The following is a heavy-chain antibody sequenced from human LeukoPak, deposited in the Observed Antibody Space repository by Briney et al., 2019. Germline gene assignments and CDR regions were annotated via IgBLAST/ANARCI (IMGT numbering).Heavy chain of an antibody. D-gene: IGHD3-22*01. CDR1: GFSFSAYA. Sequence: PGGSLRLSCAASGFSFSAYAMSWVRQAPGKGLEWVSGIGASGLNTYYEDTVKGRLTISRDNSNNAVYLQLYSLRVDDTAVYYCAKNWDDYDSSGPIDHWGQGALVTVSS. J-gene: IGHJ4*02. CDR3: AKNWDDYDSSGPIDH. CDR2: IGASGLNT. V-gene: IGHV3-23*01.